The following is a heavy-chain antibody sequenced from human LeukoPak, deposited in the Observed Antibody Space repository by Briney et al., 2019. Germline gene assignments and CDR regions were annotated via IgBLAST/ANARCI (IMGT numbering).Heavy chain of an antibody. CDR2: IIPIFGTA. V-gene: IGHV1-69*05. J-gene: IGHJ5*02. CDR3: ARGDDMFRGKDNWFDP. Sequence: ASVKVSCKASGGTFSSYAISWVRQAPGQGLEWMGRIIPIFGTANYAQKFQGRVTITTDESTSTAYMELSSLRSEDTAVYYCARGDDMFRGKDNWFDPWGQGTLVTVSS. D-gene: IGHD3-10*01. CDR1: GGTFSSYA.